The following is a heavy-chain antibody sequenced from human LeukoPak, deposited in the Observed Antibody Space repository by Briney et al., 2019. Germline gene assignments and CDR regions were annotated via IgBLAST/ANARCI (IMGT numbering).Heavy chain of an antibody. CDR3: ARDSYCSGNSCFITLAY. CDR2: IYNDGNKK. CDR1: GFTFSTYG. D-gene: IGHD2-15*01. V-gene: IGHV3-33*01. J-gene: IGHJ4*02. Sequence: GGSLRLSCAASGFTFSTYGMHWVRQAPGKGLEWVAVIYNDGNKKYDADSVKGRFTISRDNSKNTLYLQLNSLRAEDTVVYYCARDSYCSGNSCFITLAYWGQGTPVTVSS.